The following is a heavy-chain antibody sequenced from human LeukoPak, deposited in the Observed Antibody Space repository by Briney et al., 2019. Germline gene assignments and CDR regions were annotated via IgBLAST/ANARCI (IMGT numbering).Heavy chain of an antibody. D-gene: IGHD2-21*02. V-gene: IGHV3-64*01. CDR2: ISSNGGST. Sequence: PGGSLRLSCAASGFTFNSYAMRWVRQAPGKGLEYVSAISSNGGSTYYANSVKGRFTISRYNSKNTLYLQMGSLRAEDMAVYYCARGPGVTYYYYYYMDVWGKGTTVTVSS. J-gene: IGHJ6*03. CDR3: ARGPGVTYYYYYYMDV. CDR1: GFTFNSYA.